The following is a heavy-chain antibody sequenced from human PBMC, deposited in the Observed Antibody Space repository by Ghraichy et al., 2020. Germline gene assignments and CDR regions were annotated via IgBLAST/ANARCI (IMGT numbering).Heavy chain of an antibody. J-gene: IGHJ4*02. V-gene: IGHV3-74*01. Sequence: GGSLRLSCAASGFSFRNYWMHWVRQAPGKGPVWVSHIKGDGTDITYGDSVKGRFTISRDNVKNTLYLQMNDLRAEDTAIYYCARDMPREDYWGQGTLVTGSS. CDR3: ARDMPREDY. CDR2: IKGDGTDI. CDR1: GFSFRNYW. D-gene: IGHD1-26*01.